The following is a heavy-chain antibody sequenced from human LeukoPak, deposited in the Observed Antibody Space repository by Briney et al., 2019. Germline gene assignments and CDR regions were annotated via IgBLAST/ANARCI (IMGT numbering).Heavy chain of an antibody. J-gene: IGHJ4*02. CDR1: GGSISSYY. CDR3: ARLPYIAVAEGFDY. D-gene: IGHD6-19*01. CDR2: IYYSGST. V-gene: IGHV4-59*01. Sequence: SETLSLTCTVSGGSISSYYWSWIRQPPGKGLEWIGYIYYSGSTNYNPSLKSRVTISADTSKNQFSLKLSSVAAADTAVYYCARLPYIAVAEGFDYWGQRTLVTVSS.